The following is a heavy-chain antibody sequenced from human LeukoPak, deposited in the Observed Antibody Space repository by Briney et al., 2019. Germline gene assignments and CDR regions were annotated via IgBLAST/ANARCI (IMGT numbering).Heavy chain of an antibody. CDR1: GLTFSSYA. D-gene: IGHD3-22*01. Sequence: GGSLRLSCAASGLTFSSYAMSWVRQAPGKGLEWVSAISGSGGSTYYADSAKGRFTISRDNSKNTLYLQMNSLRAEDTAVYYCAKQIKRYYYDSSGSRNYFDYRGQGTLVTVSS. J-gene: IGHJ4*02. CDR3: AKQIKRYYYDSSGSRNYFDY. CDR2: ISGSGGST. V-gene: IGHV3-23*01.